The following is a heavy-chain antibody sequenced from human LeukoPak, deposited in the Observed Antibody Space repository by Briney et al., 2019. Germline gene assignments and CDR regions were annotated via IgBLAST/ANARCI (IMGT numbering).Heavy chain of an antibody. J-gene: IGHJ6*03. D-gene: IGHD3-3*01. V-gene: IGHV4-39*07. Sequence: SETLSLTCTVSGGSISSSSYYWGWIRQPPGKGLEWIGSIYYSGSTYYNPSLKSRVIISVDTSKNQFSLKLSSVTAADTAVYYCARGPYDFWSGYYYMDVWGKGTTVTVSS. CDR2: IYYSGST. CDR3: ARGPYDFWSGYYYMDV. CDR1: GGSISSSSYY.